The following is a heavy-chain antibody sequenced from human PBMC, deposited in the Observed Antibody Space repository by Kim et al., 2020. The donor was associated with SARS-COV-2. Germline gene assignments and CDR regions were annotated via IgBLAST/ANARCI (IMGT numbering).Heavy chain of an antibody. D-gene: IGHD4-17*01. J-gene: IGHJ4*02. V-gene: IGHV4-39*01. CDR3: ARRADYGDRPFDY. Sequence: YNPSLKSRVTQSVDTSKNQFSLKLSSVTAADTAVYYCARRADYGDRPFDYWGQGTLVTVSS.